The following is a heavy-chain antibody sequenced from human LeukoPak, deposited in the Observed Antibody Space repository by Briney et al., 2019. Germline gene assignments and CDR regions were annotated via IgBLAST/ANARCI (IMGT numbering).Heavy chain of an antibody. Sequence: GGSLRLSCAASGFTFSSYSMSWVRQAPGKGLEWVSAINGIGSSKYYADSVKGRFTISRDNSKNTLYLQMNSLRAEDTPAHYCAIECERCLGDAFDIWGQRTMVPVSS. CDR3: AIECERCLGDAFDI. D-gene: IGHD5/OR15-5a*01. CDR2: INGIGSSK. V-gene: IGHV3-23*01. CDR1: GFTFSSYS. J-gene: IGHJ3*02.